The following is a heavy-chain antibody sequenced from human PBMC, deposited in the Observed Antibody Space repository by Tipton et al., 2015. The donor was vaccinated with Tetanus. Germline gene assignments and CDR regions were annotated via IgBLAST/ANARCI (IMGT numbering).Heavy chain of an antibody. V-gene: IGHV3-33*01. Sequence: SLRLSCAASGFTFSSYGMHWVRQAPGKGLEWVAVIWYDGSNKYYADSVKGRFTISRDNSKNTLYLQMNSLRAEDTAVYYCARDSNDYGAYVLHSSSYCGMAAGAQGTPVTVSS. CDR3: ARDSNDYGAYVLHSSSYCGMAA. CDR2: IWYDGSNK. CDR1: GFTFSSYG. D-gene: IGHD4-17*01. J-gene: IGHJ6*02.